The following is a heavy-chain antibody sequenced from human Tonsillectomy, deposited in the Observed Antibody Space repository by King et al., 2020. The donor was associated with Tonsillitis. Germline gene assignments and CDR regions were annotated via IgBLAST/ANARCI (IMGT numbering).Heavy chain of an antibody. CDR3: ARVRPYYYDSSGFDY. Sequence: VQLVESGGGLIQPGGSLRLSCAASGFTVSSNYMSGVRQAPGKGREWVSDIYSGGSAYYADAVKGRLTTSRYNSNNTLYFQMNSLRAKDTAVYYCARVRPYYYDSSGFDYWGQGTLVTVSS. D-gene: IGHD3-22*01. CDR1: GFTVSSNY. CDR2: IYSGGSA. J-gene: IGHJ4*02. V-gene: IGHV3-53*01.